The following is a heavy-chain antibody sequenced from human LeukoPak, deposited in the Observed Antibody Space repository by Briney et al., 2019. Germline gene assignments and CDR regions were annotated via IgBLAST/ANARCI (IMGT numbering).Heavy chain of an antibody. CDR1: GYSFTTYW. Sequence: GESLKISCKGSGYSFTTYWIGWVRQMPGKGLEWMGIIYPGDSDTRYSPSFQGQVTISADKSISTAYLQWSSLKASDTAMYYCARLRDCSGGSCYSSYFDYWGQGTLVTVSS. D-gene: IGHD2-15*01. CDR2: IYPGDSDT. CDR3: ARLRDCSGGSCYSSYFDY. J-gene: IGHJ4*02. V-gene: IGHV5-51*01.